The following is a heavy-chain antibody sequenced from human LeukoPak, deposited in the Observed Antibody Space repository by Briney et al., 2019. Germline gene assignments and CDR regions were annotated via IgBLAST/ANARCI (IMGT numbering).Heavy chain of an antibody. CDR3: ARRVPNWYFDL. J-gene: IGHJ2*01. Sequence: SATLSLTCTVSGGSISSYYWSWIRQPPGKGLEWIGYIYYSGSTNYNPSLKSRVTISVDTSKNQFSLKLSSVTAADTAVYYCARRVPNWYFDLWGRGTLVTVSS. CDR2: IYYSGST. CDR1: GGSISSYY. V-gene: IGHV4-59*08.